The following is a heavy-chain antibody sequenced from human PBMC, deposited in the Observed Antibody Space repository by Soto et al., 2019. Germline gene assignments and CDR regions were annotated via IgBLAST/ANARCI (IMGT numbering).Heavy chain of an antibody. CDR3: AREGVSPYGMDV. Sequence: SVKVSCKASGGTFSSYAISWVRQAPGQGLEWMGGIIPIFGTANYAQKFQGRVTITADESTSTAYMELSSLRSEDTAVYYCAREGVSPYGMDVWGQGTTVTVSS. V-gene: IGHV1-69*13. J-gene: IGHJ6*02. CDR2: IIPIFGTA. D-gene: IGHD3-16*01. CDR1: GGTFSSYA.